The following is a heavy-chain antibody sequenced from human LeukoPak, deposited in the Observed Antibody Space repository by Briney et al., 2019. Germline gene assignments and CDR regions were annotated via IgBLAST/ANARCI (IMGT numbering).Heavy chain of an antibody. CDR1: GVYISSSGCF. CDR3: ATRYCPYSGCNFFPHY. V-gene: IGHV4-39*01. D-gene: IGHD5-12*01. Sequence: SETLSLTCSVSGVYISSSGCFWGWVRQAPGKGLERIGNIHYSGTTFYNPSLKSRVTISLDTSKNQFSLKLTSVTAADTAVYYCATRYCPYSGCNFFPHYWGQGTLVTVSS. CDR2: IHYSGTT. J-gene: IGHJ4*02.